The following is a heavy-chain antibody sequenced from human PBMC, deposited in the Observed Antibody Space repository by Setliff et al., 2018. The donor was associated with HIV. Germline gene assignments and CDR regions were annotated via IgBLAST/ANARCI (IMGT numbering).Heavy chain of an antibody. J-gene: IGHJ4*02. CDR2: ISPYNGHT. CDR1: GYTFKTYG. CDR3: ARLGSGWSDSYYYADY. D-gene: IGHD6-19*01. Sequence: GASVKVSCKASGYTFKTYGISWVRQAPGHGLEWMGWISPYNGHTNYAQNFQGRVTMTIDTSTSRAYMELKSLTSDDTAAYFCARLGSGWSDSYYYADYWGQGTLVTV. V-gene: IGHV1-18*01.